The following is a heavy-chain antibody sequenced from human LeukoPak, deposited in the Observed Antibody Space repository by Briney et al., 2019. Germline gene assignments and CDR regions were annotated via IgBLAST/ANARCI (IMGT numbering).Heavy chain of an antibody. Sequence: SESLSLTCTVSGGSISSYYWSWIRQPPGKGLEWIGYIYYSGSTNYNPSLKSRVTISVDTSKNQFSLKLSSVTAADTAVYYCARVVPGLRFLEWLPTPEWWFDPWGQGTLVTVSS. D-gene: IGHD3-3*01. V-gene: IGHV4-59*01. CDR2: IYYSGST. J-gene: IGHJ5*02. CDR1: GGSISSYY. CDR3: ARVVPGLRFLEWLPTPEWWFDP.